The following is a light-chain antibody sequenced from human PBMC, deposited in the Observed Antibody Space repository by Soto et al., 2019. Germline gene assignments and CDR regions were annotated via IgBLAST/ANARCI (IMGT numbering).Light chain of an antibody. V-gene: IGKV3-20*01. J-gene: IGKJ4*01. CDR2: GAS. CDR1: QSVSSSY. Sequence: EIVLTQSPGTLSLSPGERATLSCRASQSVSSSYLAWYRQKPGQAPRLLIYGASTRATGIPDRFSGSGSGTDFTLTISKLEPEDFAVYYCQQYCSSPPLTFGGGTTVEIK. CDR3: QQYCSSPPLT.